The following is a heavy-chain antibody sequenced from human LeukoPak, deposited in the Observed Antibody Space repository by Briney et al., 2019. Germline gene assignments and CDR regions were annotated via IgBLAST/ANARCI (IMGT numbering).Heavy chain of an antibody. CDR2: INAGNGNT. CDR3: ARAHILTGGAFDI. J-gene: IGHJ3*02. Sequence: ASVKVSCKASGYTFTGYYMHWVRQAPGQRLEWMGWINAGNGNTKYSQKFQGRITITRDTSASTAYMELSSLRSEDTAVYYCARAHILTGGAFDIWGQGTMVTVSS. D-gene: IGHD3-9*01. CDR1: GYTFTGYY. V-gene: IGHV1-3*01.